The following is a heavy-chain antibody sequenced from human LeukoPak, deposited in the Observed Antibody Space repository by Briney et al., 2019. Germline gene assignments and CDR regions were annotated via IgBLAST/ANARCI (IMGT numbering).Heavy chain of an antibody. CDR1: GGSISSSSYY. J-gene: IGHJ1*01. Sequence: SETLSLTCTVSGGSISSSSYYWGWIRQPPGKGLEWIGSIYYSGSTYYNPSLKSRVTISVDTSKNQFSLKLSSVTAADTAVYYCARTLLDCSGGSCGEYFQHWGQGTLVNVSS. CDR2: IYYSGST. D-gene: IGHD2-15*01. CDR3: ARTLLDCSGGSCGEYFQH. V-gene: IGHV4-39*01.